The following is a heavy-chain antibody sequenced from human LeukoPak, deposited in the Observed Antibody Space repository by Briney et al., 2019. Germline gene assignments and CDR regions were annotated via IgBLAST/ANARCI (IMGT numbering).Heavy chain of an antibody. CDR3: AKDNRRHYTSGPNPDSLH. D-gene: IGHD6-19*01. Sequence: GGSLRLSCAGSGFIFNNYAMHWVRQPPGKGLEWVSGISWNSGSIDYADPVKGRFTISRDNAKNSLYLQMNSLRVEDTAFYYCAKDNRRHYTSGPNPDSLHWGQGALVTVSS. CDR1: GFIFNNYA. V-gene: IGHV3-9*01. J-gene: IGHJ4*02. CDR2: ISWNSGSI.